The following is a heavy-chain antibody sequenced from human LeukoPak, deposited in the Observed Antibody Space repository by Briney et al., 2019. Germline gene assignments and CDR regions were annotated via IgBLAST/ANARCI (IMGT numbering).Heavy chain of an antibody. CDR3: ARSTWIQLWQDYYYYYMDV. CDR2: SIPIFGTA. CDR1: VGTFSSYA. D-gene: IGHD5-18*01. Sequence: ASVKVSCKASVGTFSSYAISWVRQAPGQGLEWMGGSIPIFGTAKYAQKFQGRVTITAAKTTSTAYLEMSSLRSEDPAVYYCARSTWIQLWQDYYYYYMDVWGKATTVTTSS. V-gene: IGHV1-69*06. J-gene: IGHJ6*03.